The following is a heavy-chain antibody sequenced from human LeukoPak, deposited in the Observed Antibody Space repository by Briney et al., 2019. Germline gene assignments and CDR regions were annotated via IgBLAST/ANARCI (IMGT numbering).Heavy chain of an antibody. CDR3: ANFQTVGVKSFEH. J-gene: IGHJ5*02. D-gene: IGHD1-26*01. CDR1: GFTFSTDG. CDR2: ISPDSTFI. V-gene: IGHV3-21*01. Sequence: GGSLRLSCAGSGFTFSTDGMNWVRQAPGKGLEWVSSISPDSTFILQADSVKGRFTISRDNAKNSLYLQMESLRVEDTAVYYCANFQTVGVKSFEHWGQGTLVIVSS.